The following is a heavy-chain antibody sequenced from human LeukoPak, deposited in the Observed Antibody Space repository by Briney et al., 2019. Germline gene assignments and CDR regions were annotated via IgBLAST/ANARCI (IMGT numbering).Heavy chain of an antibody. CDR1: GGSVSSGSYY. D-gene: IGHD6-6*01. CDR3: SRAVASIAAYYN. J-gene: IGHJ4*02. V-gene: IGHV4-61*01. Sequence: SETLSLTCTVSGGSVSSGSYYWSWIRRPPGKGLEWIGFIYYCGSTMYNPSLKSRVTISADTSKNQFSLKLSSVTAADTAVYFCSRAVASIAAYYNWGQGTLVTVSS. CDR2: IYYCGST.